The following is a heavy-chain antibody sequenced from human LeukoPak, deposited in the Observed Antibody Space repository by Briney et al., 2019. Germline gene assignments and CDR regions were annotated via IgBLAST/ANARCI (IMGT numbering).Heavy chain of an antibody. CDR1: GFTFDDYG. Sequence: GGSLRLSCAASGFTFDDYGMSWVRQAPGKGLEWVSGINWNGGSTGYADSVKGRFTISRDNAKNSLYLQMNSLRAEDTALYYCATYGSGSYYYYYYMDVWGKGTTVTVSS. V-gene: IGHV3-20*04. CDR2: INWNGGST. D-gene: IGHD3-10*01. J-gene: IGHJ6*03. CDR3: ATYGSGSYYYYYYMDV.